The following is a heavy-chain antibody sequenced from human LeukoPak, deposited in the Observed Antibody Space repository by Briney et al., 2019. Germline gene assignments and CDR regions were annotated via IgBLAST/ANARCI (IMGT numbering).Heavy chain of an antibody. J-gene: IGHJ4*02. CDR1: GYTFSNYW. CDR3: ARPTGYCSGGSCYSGYVYFDY. V-gene: IGHV5-51*01. D-gene: IGHD2-15*01. CDR2: IYPGDSDT. Sequence: LGESLKISCKGSGYTFSNYWIGWLRQMPGKGLEWMGIIYPGDSDTRYSPSFQGQVTISADKSISTAYLQWSSLKASDTAMYYCARPTGYCSGGSCYSGYVYFDYWGQGTLVTVSS.